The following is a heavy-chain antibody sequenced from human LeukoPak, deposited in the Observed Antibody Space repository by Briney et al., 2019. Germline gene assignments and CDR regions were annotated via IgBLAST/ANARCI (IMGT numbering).Heavy chain of an antibody. CDR2: IIPIFGTA. D-gene: IGHD3-10*01. CDR3: ARTKGDYYGSGSYYPDY. J-gene: IGHJ4*02. Sequence: GASVKVSCKASGYTFTSYYMHWVRQAPGQGLEWMGGIIPIFGTANYAQKLQGRVTMTTDTSTSTAYMELRSLRSDDTAVYYCARTKGDYYGSGSYYPDYWGQGTLVTVSS. CDR1: GYTFTSYY. V-gene: IGHV1-46*01.